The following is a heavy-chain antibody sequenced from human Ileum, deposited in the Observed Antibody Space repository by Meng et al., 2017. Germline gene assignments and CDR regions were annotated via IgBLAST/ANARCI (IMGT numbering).Heavy chain of an antibody. D-gene: IGHD3-16*01. CDR1: AGSVSGYY. CDR3: ARGGGRYGPDFDY. V-gene: IGHV4-34*01. CDR2: INHSGST. J-gene: IGHJ4*02. Sequence: VHLQQVVAGLLKPAATLSLTCAVYAGSVSGYYWSWIRQSPGKGLEWIGEINHSGSTNYNPSLKSRVTISVDTSKNQFSLKLSSVTAADTAVYYCARGGGRYGPDFDYWGQGTLVTVSS.